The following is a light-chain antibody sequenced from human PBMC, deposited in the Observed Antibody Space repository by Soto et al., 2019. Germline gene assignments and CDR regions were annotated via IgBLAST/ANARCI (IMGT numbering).Light chain of an antibody. CDR3: LQVRLYQWT. CDR2: AES. V-gene: IGKV1-6*01. J-gene: IGKJ1*01. Sequence: MRESPYTLSASVGESANHTCRASQGIGNALGWYQQKQGQATKLLLNAESILESGVQSRFSASDSGTVYTLTISSMQPEDVATYFCLQVRLYQWTFGQGPTVDLK. CDR1: QGIGNA.